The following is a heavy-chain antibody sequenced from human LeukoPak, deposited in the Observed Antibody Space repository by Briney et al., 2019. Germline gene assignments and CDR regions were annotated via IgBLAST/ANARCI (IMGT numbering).Heavy chain of an antibody. CDR3: ARASGGSNDY. Sequence: SETLSLTRTVSGGSISSYYWSWIRQPPGKGLDWIGYIYYSGSTNYNPSLKSRVTISVDTSKNQFSLKLSPVTAADTAVYYCARASGGSNDYWGQRTLVTVST. J-gene: IGHJ4*01. CDR1: GGSISSYY. D-gene: IGHD6-13*01. V-gene: IGHV4-59*01. CDR2: IYYSGST.